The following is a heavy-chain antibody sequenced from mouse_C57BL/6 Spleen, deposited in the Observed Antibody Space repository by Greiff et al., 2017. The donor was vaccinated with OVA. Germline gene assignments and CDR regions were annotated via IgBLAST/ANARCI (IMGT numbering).Heavy chain of an antibody. Sequence: EVQVVESGGDLVKPGGSLKLSCAASGFTFSSYGMSWVRQTPDKRLEWVATISSGGSYTYYPDSVKGRFTISRDNAKNTLYLQMSSLKSEDTAMYYCARQGGYYVQWYFDVWGTGTTVTVSS. CDR1: GFTFSSYG. D-gene: IGHD2-3*01. CDR3: ARQGGYYVQWYFDV. V-gene: IGHV5-6*01. J-gene: IGHJ1*03. CDR2: ISSGGSYT.